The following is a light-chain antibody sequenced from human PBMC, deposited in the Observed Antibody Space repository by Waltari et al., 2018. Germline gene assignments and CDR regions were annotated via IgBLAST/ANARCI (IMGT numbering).Light chain of an antibody. CDR3: QAWDTSTVV. V-gene: IGLV3-1*01. CDR1: DWGDKY. J-gene: IGLJ2*01. Sequence: SYELTQPPSVSVSPGQTASITCSGDDWGDKYVCWYQQKPGQSPMLVIYQDGERPSGIPERFSGSNSGNTATLTISGTQAMDEADYYCQAWDTSTVVFGGGTELTVL. CDR2: QDG.